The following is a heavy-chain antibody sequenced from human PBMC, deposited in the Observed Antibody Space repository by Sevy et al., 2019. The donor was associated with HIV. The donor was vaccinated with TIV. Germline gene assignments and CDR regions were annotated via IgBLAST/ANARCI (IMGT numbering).Heavy chain of an antibody. Sequence: GGSLRLSCAASGFTFSSYAMSWVRQAPGKVLEWVSAISGSGGSTYSADSVKGQFTISRDNSKNTLYLQMNSLRAVDTAVDYCAKASNGYYGSGREGYYFDYWGQGTLVTVSS. CDR3: AKASNGYYGSGREGYYFDY. J-gene: IGHJ4*02. CDR2: ISGSGGST. CDR1: GFTFSSYA. V-gene: IGHV3-23*01. D-gene: IGHD3-10*01.